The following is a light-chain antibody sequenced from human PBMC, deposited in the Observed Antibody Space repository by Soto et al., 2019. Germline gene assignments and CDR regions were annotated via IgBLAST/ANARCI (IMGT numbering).Light chain of an antibody. V-gene: IGLV1-40*01. Sequence: QSVLTQPPSVSGAPGQRVTISCTGSSSNIGAGYDVHWYQQLPGTAPKLLIYGNSNRPSGVPDRFSGSKSGTSASLAITGRQADDEADDYCQSYDSSLSGFYVFGTGTKLTVL. CDR1: SSNIGAGYD. CDR3: QSYDSSLSGFYV. J-gene: IGLJ1*01. CDR2: GNS.